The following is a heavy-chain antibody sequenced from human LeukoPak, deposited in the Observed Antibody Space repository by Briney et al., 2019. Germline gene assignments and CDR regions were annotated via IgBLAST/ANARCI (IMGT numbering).Heavy chain of an antibody. CDR2: IYYSGST. CDR1: GGSISSSSYY. CDR3: ATHLYDFWSGSPFDY. D-gene: IGHD3-3*01. Sequence: SETLSLTCTVSGGSISSSSYYWGWIRQPPGKGLEWIGSIYYSGSTYYNPSLKSRVTISVDTSKNQFSLKLSSVTAADTAVYYCATHLYDFWSGSPFDYWGQGTLVTVSS. J-gene: IGHJ4*02. V-gene: IGHV4-39*01.